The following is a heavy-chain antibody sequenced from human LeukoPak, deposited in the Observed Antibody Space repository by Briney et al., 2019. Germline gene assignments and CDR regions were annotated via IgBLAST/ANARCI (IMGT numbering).Heavy chain of an antibody. CDR3: ARDLLHHSSSWPDY. CDR1: GYTFTSYD. V-gene: IGHV1-2*02. J-gene: IGHJ4*02. D-gene: IGHD6-13*01. Sequence: ASVKVSCKASGYTFTSYDINWVRQAPGQGLEWMGWINPNSGGTNYAQKFQGRVTMTRDTSISTAYMELSRLRSDDTAVYYCARDLLHHSSSWPDYWGQGTLVTVSS. CDR2: INPNSGGT.